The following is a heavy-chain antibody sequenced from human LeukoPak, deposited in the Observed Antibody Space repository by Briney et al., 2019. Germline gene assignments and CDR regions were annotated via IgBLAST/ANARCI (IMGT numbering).Heavy chain of an antibody. Sequence: GGSLRLSCAASGFTFRNFAMSWVRQAPGKGLEWVSGLSHGGTRTFYAASVKGRFTISRDDSSSTLFLQMDSLRVEDTATYYCAKDIELFVSWGQGTLVIVSS. CDR3: AKDIELFVS. D-gene: IGHD1-26*01. CDR2: LSHGGTRT. CDR1: GFTFRNFA. V-gene: IGHV3-23*01. J-gene: IGHJ4*02.